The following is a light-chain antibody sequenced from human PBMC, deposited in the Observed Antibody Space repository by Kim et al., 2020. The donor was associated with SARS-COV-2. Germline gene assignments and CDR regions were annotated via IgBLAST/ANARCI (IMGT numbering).Light chain of an antibody. CDR2: GAS. V-gene: IGKV3-20*01. J-gene: IGKJ5*01. Sequence: STGEGAAPSCRASQSVTTSYRAWYQNKPGQTPRLLIYGASSRATVIPERGSGSGSGTDFTLTISRLEPEDFAEYYCQQYVSSPITFGQGTRLEIK. CDR1: QSVTTSY. CDR3: QQYVSSPIT.